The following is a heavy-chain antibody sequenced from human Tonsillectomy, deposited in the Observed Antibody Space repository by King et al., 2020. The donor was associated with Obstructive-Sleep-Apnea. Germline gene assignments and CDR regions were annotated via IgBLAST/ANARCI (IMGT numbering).Heavy chain of an antibody. CDR3: ARDPLSIAGAFYYGIDV. Sequence: VQLVESGAEVKKPGASVKVSCKASGYTFTSYYMHWVRQAPGQGLEWMGVINPGSGSTTYAQKFQGRVTMTRDTSTSTVYMELRSLSSEDTAVYYCARDPLSIAGAFYYGIDVWGQGTTVIVSS. D-gene: IGHD6-13*01. CDR2: INPGSGST. V-gene: IGHV1-46*01. J-gene: IGHJ6*02. CDR1: GYTFTSYY.